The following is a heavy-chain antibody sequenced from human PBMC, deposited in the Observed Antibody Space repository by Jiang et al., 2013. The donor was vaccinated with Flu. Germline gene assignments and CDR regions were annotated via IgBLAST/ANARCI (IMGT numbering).Heavy chain of an antibody. V-gene: IGHV4-59*13. Sequence: GPGLVKPSETLSLTCTVSGGSIRTYYWSWVRQPPGKGLEWIGYIYYSGNTNYNSSLKRRVTISIDTSKNQFSLKLSSVTAADTAVYYCARGNHEGGMDVWGQGTTVTVS. CDR3: ARGNHEGGMDV. CDR2: IYYSGNT. J-gene: IGHJ6*02. D-gene: IGHD1-14*01. CDR1: GGSIRTYY.